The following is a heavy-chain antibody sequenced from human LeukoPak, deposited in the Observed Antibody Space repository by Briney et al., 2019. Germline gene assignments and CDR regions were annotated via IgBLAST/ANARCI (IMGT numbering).Heavy chain of an antibody. CDR3: ARSSGTTGKMRAFDP. Sequence: GGSLRLSCAASGFTFSSYSMNWVRQAPGKGLEWVSSISSSSSYIYYADSVEGRFTISRDNAKNSLYLQMNSLRAEDTAVYYCARSSGTTGKMRAFDPWGQGTLVTVSS. D-gene: IGHD1-7*01. J-gene: IGHJ5*02. V-gene: IGHV3-21*01. CDR2: ISSSSSYI. CDR1: GFTFSSYS.